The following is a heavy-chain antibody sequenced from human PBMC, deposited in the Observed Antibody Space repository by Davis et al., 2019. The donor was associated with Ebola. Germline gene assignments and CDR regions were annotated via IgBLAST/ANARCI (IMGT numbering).Heavy chain of an antibody. Sequence: PSETLSLTCAVYGGSFSGYYWSWVRQAPGKGLEWVANIKQDGSEKYYVDSVKGRFTISRDNAKNSLYLQMNSLRAEDTAVYYCAREYYYGMDVWGQGTTVTASS. CDR3: AREYYYGMDV. J-gene: IGHJ6*02. CDR2: IKQDGSEK. V-gene: IGHV3-7*01. CDR1: GGSFSGYY.